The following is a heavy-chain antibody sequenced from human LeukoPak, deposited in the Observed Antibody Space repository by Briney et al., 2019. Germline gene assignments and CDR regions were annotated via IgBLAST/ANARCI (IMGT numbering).Heavy chain of an antibody. V-gene: IGHV1-2*02. CDR1: GYTFTGYY. CDR3: ARVLGSGSYPFKKYYFDY. J-gene: IGHJ4*02. Sequence: ASVKVSCKASGYTFTGYYMHCVRQAPGQGLEWMGWINPNSGGTNYAQKFQGRVTMTRDTSISTAYMELSRLRSDDTAVYYCARVLGSGSYPFKKYYFDYWGQGTLVTVSS. CDR2: INPNSGGT. D-gene: IGHD1-26*01.